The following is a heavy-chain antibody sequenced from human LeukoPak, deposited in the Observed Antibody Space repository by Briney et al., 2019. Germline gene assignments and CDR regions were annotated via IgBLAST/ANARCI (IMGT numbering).Heavy chain of an antibody. J-gene: IGHJ6*03. CDR3: ARDGRGHDRDYYYMDV. D-gene: IGHD1-26*01. CDR2: ISSSSSYI. CDR1: GFTFSSYS. Sequence: PGGSLRLSCAASGFTFSSYSMNWVRQAPGKGLEWVSSISSSSSYIYYADSVKGRFTISRDNAKNSLYLQMNSLRAEDTAVYYCARDGRGHDRDYYYMDVWGKGTTVTVSS. V-gene: IGHV3-21*01.